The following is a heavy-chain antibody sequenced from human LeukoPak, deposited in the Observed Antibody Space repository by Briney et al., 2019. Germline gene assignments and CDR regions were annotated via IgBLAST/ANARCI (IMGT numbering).Heavy chain of an antibody. J-gene: IGHJ6*03. D-gene: IGHD3-9*01. CDR2: TYYSGNT. Sequence: SETLSLTCTVSGGSVSRYYWGWIRQPPGKGLEWIGYTYYSGNTNYNPSLKSRVTISLDTSKIQFSLKLSSVTAADTAVYYCARHYDILTGYYSYYYYYMDVWGKGTTVTISS. V-gene: IGHV4-59*02. CDR1: GGSVSRYY. CDR3: ARHYDILTGYYSYYYYYMDV.